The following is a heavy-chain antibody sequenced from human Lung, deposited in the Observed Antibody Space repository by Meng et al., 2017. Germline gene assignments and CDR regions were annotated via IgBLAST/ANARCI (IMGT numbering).Heavy chain of an antibody. Sequence: QEQLQGSGPRLVKPSGTLSLTCAVSGGSISNCSWWSCDRQTTGKGLEWFGDICHSGSNNYNPPLGSRITISVDKSKYQFSLKLYSVAAADTATYECARFYISSSGRGDYWGQGILVTVSS. CDR1: GGSISNCSW. V-gene: IGHV4-4*02. J-gene: IGHJ4*02. CDR2: ICHSGSN. D-gene: IGHD1-26*01. CDR3: ARFYISSSGRGDY.